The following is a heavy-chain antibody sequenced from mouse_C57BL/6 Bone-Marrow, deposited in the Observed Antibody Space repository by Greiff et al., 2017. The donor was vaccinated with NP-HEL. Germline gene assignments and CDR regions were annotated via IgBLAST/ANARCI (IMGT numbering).Heavy chain of an antibody. Sequence: VQLQQPGAELVKPGASVKLSCKASGYTFTSYWMHWVKQRPGQGLEWIGMIHPTSGSTNYNEKFKSKATLTVDKSSSTAYMQLSSLTSEDSAVYYCARGGSSRTWFAYWGQGTLVTVSA. J-gene: IGHJ3*01. CDR1: GYTFTSYW. V-gene: IGHV1-64*01. D-gene: IGHD1-1*01. CDR2: IHPTSGST. CDR3: ARGGSSRTWFAY.